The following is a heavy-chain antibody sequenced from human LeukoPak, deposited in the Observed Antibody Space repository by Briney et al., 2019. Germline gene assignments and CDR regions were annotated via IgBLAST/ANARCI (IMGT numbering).Heavy chain of an antibody. V-gene: IGHV3-23*01. Sequence: GGSLRLSCAASGFTFSSYAMSWVRQAPGEGLVWVSTISGSSGSTYYADSVKGRFTISRDNSRNTLFLQMNSLRAEDTAVYYCARRAGAYSHPYDYWGQGTLVTVSS. CDR2: ISGSSGST. CDR3: ARRAGAYSHPYDY. D-gene: IGHD4/OR15-4a*01. J-gene: IGHJ4*02. CDR1: GFTFSSYA.